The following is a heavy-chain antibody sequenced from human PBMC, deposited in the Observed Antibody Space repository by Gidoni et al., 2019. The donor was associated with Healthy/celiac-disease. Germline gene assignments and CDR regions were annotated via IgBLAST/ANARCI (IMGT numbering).Heavy chain of an antibody. J-gene: IGHJ3*02. CDR3: ARYIGVVPAAIRHDAFDI. CDR1: GGTFSSYA. CDR2: IIPILGTE. D-gene: IGHD2-2*02. Sequence: QVQLVQSGAEVKKPGSSVQVSCQASGGTFSSYAIRWVRQAPGQGLEWMGGIIPILGTENYAQKFQGRVTITAEESTSTAYMELSSLRSEDTAVYYWARYIGVVPAAIRHDAFDIWGQGTMVTVSS. V-gene: IGHV1-69*01.